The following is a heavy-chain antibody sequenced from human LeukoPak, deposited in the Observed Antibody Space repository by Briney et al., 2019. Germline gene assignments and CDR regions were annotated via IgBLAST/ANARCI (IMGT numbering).Heavy chain of an antibody. CDR1: GYSFTSYW. CDR3: ARQSFGSRALYGMDV. V-gene: IGHV5-51*01. CDR2: IYPGDSDT. D-gene: IGHD3-10*01. Sequence: GESLKISCKGSGYSFTSYWIGWVRQMPGKGLEWMGIIYPGDSDTRYSPSFQGQVTISADKSISTAYLQWSSLKASDTATYYCARQSFGSRALYGMDVWGQGTTVTVSS. J-gene: IGHJ6*02.